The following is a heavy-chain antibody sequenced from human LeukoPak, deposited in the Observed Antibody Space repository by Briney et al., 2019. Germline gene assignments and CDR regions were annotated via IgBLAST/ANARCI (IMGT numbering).Heavy chain of an antibody. V-gene: IGHV4-61*01. CDR2: IYYSGST. J-gene: IGHJ4*02. Sequence: SETLSLTCTVSGHSLSGSSYSWGWIRQPPGKRLEWIGYIYYSGSTNYNPSLKSRVTISVDTSKNQFSLKLSSVTAADTAVYYCARLGIAAAGISSSKDLDYWGQGTLVTVSS. D-gene: IGHD6-13*01. CDR3: ARLGIAAAGISSSKDLDY. CDR1: GHSLSGSSYS.